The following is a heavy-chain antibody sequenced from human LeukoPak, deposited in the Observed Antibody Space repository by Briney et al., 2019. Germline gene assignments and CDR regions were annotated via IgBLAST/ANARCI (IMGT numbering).Heavy chain of an antibody. CDR3: AKGSYYGSSGSFYFDY. J-gene: IGHJ4*02. D-gene: IGHD3-22*01. CDR1: GFTFSSYA. Sequence: PWGSPRLSCAAPGFTFSSYAMSWGRQAPGEGLEWGSGICGSGDNTYYADSVKGRFTISRDNSKNTLYVQVNSLGTEDTAAYYCAKGSYYGSSGSFYFDYWGQGTLVTVSS. CDR2: ICGSGDNT. V-gene: IGHV3-23*01.